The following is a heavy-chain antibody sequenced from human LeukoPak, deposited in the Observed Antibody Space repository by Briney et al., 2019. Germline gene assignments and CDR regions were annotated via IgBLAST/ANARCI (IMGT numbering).Heavy chain of an antibody. J-gene: IGHJ4*02. V-gene: IGHV1-18*01. CDR2: ISAYNGNT. CDR1: GYTFTSYG. D-gene: IGHD3-22*01. Sequence: ASVKVSCKASGYTFTSYGISWVRQAPGQGLEWMGWISAYNGNTNYAQKLQGRVTMTTDTSTSTAYMELRRLRYDDTGVYNGAIDSGDYYDSSGYYQQLDYWGQGTLVTVSS. CDR3: AIDSGDYYDSSGYYQQLDY.